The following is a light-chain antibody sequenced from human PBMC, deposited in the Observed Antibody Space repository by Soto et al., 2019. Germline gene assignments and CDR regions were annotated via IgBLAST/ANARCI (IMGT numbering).Light chain of an antibody. Sequence: EIVLTQSQATLSLSQGERANLSCRSSQSVSESLAWYQHKPGQAHRLIIYDVSYRATGIPVRFSGSVSGTDFTLTISSLEPEDFAVYYCQRRSDWLTITFGQRTRLEIK. CDR1: QSVSES. CDR3: QRRSDWLTIT. J-gene: IGKJ5*01. CDR2: DVS. V-gene: IGKV3-11*01.